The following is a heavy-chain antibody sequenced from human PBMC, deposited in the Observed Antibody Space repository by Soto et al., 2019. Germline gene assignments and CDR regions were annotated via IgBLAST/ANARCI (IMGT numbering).Heavy chain of an antibody. CDR3: TRETVAGITGLDY. D-gene: IGHD1-20*01. Sequence: GGSLRLSCAASGFNVGSFAVNWVRQAPGKGLEWVSGISVSDAFIYYADSVRGRFSISRDASENILYLQMNSLRVDDTALYYCTRETVAGITGLDYWGPGTLVTVSS. CDR1: GFNVGSFA. V-gene: IGHV3-23*01. CDR2: ISVSDAFI. J-gene: IGHJ4*02.